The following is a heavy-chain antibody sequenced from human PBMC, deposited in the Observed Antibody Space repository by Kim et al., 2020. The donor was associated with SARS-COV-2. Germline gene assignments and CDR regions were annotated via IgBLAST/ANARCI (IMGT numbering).Heavy chain of an antibody. CDR3: AREGVSRYGDYGLDVG. CDR2: IYHSGST. Sequence: SETLSLTCAVSGGSISSSNWWSWVRQPPGKGLEWIGEIYHSGSTNYNPSLKSRVTISVDKSKNQFSLKLSSVTAADTAVYYCAREGVSRYGDYGLDVGWGQGTLVTVSS. J-gene: IGHJ4*02. CDR1: GGSISSSNW. D-gene: IGHD4-17*01. V-gene: IGHV4-4*02.